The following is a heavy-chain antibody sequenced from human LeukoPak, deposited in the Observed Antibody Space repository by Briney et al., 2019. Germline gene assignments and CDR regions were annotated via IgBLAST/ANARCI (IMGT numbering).Heavy chain of an antibody. V-gene: IGHV1-2*02. D-gene: IGHD2-15*01. J-gene: IGHJ6*02. CDR1: GYTFTGYY. Sequence: ASVKVSCKASGYTFTGYYMHWVRQAPGQGLEWMGWINPNSGGTNYAQKFQGRVTMTRDTSISTAYMELSRLRSEDTAVYYCARDHCSGGSCYSYGMDDWGQGTTVTVSS. CDR2: INPNSGGT. CDR3: ARDHCSGGSCYSYGMDD.